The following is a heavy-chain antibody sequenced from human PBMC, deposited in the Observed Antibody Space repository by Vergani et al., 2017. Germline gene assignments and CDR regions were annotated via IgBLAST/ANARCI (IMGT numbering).Heavy chain of an antibody. Sequence: QLQLQESGPGLVKPSETLSLTCTVSGGSISSSSYYWGWIRQPPGKGLEWIGSIYYSGSTYYNPSLKSRVTISVDTSKNQFSLKLSSVTAADTAVYYCARLRYGSSGFAGDYWGQGTLVTVSS. CDR2: IYYSGST. D-gene: IGHD6-19*01. V-gene: IGHV4-39*01. CDR3: ARLRYGSSGFAGDY. CDR1: GGSISSSSYY. J-gene: IGHJ4*02.